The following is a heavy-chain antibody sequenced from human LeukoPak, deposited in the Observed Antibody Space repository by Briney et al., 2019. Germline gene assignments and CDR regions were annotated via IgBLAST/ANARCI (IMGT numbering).Heavy chain of an antibody. J-gene: IGHJ4*02. Sequence: PGGSLRFSCAASGFTFSSYWMHWVRQAPGKGLVWVSRVNSDGSTTTYADSVKGRFTISRDNAKNTLSLKMNSLRAEDTAVYYCARDFSSSSYYFDYWGQGTLVSVSS. CDR2: VNSDGSTT. CDR1: GFTFSSYW. CDR3: ARDFSSSSYYFDY. D-gene: IGHD6-13*01. V-gene: IGHV3-74*01.